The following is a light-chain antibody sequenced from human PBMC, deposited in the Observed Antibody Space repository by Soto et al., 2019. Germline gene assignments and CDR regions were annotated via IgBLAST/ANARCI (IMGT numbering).Light chain of an antibody. V-gene: IGKV1-5*03. J-gene: IGKJ1*01. CDR3: QQYNSYST. CDR1: QSISAW. CDR2: QAS. Sequence: DIQMTQSHSILSASVGDRLAITCRASQSISAWVAWYQQKAGKAPKLLIYQASLLESGVPSRFSGSGSGTEFTLTISSLQPDDFATYYCQQYNSYSTFGQGTKVDI.